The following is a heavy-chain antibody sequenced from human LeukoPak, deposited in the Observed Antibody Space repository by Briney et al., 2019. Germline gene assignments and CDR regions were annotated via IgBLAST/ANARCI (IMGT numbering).Heavy chain of an antibody. CDR2: IYYSGST. J-gene: IGHJ5*02. CDR3: ARGSSGWYSHWFDP. V-gene: IGHV4-59*08. Sequence: NPSETLSLTCTVSGGSISSYYWSWIRQPPGKGLEWTGYIYYSGSTNYNPSLKSRVTISVDTSKNQFSLKLSSVTAADTAVYYCARGSSGWYSHWFDPWGQGTLVTVSS. D-gene: IGHD6-19*01. CDR1: GGSISSYY.